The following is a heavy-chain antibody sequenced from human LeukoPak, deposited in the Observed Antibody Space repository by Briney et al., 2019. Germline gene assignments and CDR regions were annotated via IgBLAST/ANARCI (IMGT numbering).Heavy chain of an antibody. J-gene: IGHJ4*02. D-gene: IGHD3-3*01. Sequence: GGSLRLSCAASGFTFSSYWMSWVRQAPGKGLEWVANIKQDGSEKYYVDSVKGRFTISRDNAKNSLYLHMNSLRAEDTAVYYCARADDFWSGYPYYFDYWGQGTLVTVSS. CDR2: IKQDGSEK. CDR3: ARADDFWSGYPYYFDY. CDR1: GFTFSSYW. V-gene: IGHV3-7*01.